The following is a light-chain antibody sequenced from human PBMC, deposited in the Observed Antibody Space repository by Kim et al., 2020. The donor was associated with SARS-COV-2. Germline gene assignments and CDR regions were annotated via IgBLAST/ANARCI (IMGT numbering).Light chain of an antibody. CDR3: QQYGESLT. V-gene: IGKV3-20*01. J-gene: IGKJ4*01. Sequence: EIVLTQSPGTLSLSPGERATLSCKASQTVNNNFLAWYQQKPGQPPRLLIYGASTRATGIPDRFSGSGSGTDFILTLSRLEPEDFAVYYCQQYGESLTFGGWTKVDIK. CDR2: GAS. CDR1: QTVNNNF.